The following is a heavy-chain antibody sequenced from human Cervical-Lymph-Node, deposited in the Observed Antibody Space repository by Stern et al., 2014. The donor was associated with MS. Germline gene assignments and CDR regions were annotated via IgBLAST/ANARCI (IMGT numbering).Heavy chain of an antibody. CDR1: GLTLSSYG. CDR3: AKESGSYDYYYFGMDV. Sequence: EVQLVESGGGLVQPGGSLRLSCTASGLTLSSYGMSWVRQAPGKGLEWASVISGSGADTYYGDSVKGRFTISRDNSKNTLYLRMNSLRAEDTAVYYCAKESGSYDYYYFGMDVWGQGTTVIVSS. D-gene: IGHD1-26*01. CDR2: ISGSGADT. V-gene: IGHV3-23*04. J-gene: IGHJ6*02.